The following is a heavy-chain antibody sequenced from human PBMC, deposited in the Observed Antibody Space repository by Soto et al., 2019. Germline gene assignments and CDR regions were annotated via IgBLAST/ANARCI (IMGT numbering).Heavy chain of an antibody. CDR1: GYTFTSYG. CDR2: ISAYNGNT. CDR3: ARDGGGATHYYYYGMDV. D-gene: IGHD1-26*01. Sequence: ASVKVSCKASGYTFTSYGISWVRQAPGQGLEWMGWISAYNGNTNYAQKLQGRVTMTTDTSTSTAYMELRSLRSDDTAVYYCARDGGGATHYYYYGMDVWDQGTTVTVSS. V-gene: IGHV1-18*04. J-gene: IGHJ6*02.